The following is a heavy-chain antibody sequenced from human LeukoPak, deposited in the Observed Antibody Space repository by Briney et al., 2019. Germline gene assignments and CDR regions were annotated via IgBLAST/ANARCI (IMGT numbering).Heavy chain of an antibody. D-gene: IGHD6-19*01. Sequence: PGGSLRLSCTASGVTFSAYAMSWVRQAPGKGLEWDSTFSGSGDTTFYAYSVRGRFTISRDKSKNTLYLQMNSLRVEDTALYYCAKGFSSAWFGMYFDQWGQGTQVTVSS. CDR3: AKGFSSAWFGMYFDQ. CDR1: GVTFSAYA. J-gene: IGHJ4*02. CDR2: FSGSGDTT. V-gene: IGHV3-23*01.